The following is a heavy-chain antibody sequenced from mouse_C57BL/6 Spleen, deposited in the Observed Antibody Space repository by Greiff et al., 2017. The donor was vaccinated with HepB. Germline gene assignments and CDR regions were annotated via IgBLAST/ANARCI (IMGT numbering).Heavy chain of an antibody. CDR3: AKTIYYYGSSYEYFDV. J-gene: IGHJ1*03. CDR2: IWRGGST. Sequence: QVQLQQSGPGLVQPSQSLSITCTVSGFSLTSYGVHWVRQSPGKGLEWLGVIWRGGSTDYNAAFMSRLSITKDNSKSQVFFKMNSLQADDTAIYYCAKTIYYYGSSYEYFDVWGTGTTVTVSS. D-gene: IGHD1-1*01. V-gene: IGHV2-5*01. CDR1: GFSLTSYG.